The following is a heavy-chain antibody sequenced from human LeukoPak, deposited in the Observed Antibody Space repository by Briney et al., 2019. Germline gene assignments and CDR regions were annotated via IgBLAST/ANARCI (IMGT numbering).Heavy chain of an antibody. J-gene: IGHJ4*02. V-gene: IGHV4-4*02. CDR1: GGSISSTNW. D-gene: IGHD3-22*01. CDR3: ARDKVDSSGYHYFDY. CDR2: IYHSGST. Sequence: SETLSLTCAVSGGSISSTNWWSWVRQSPGKGLEWIGEIYHSGSTNYNPSLKSRVTISVDKSKNQFSLKLSSVTAADTAVYYCARDKVDSSGYHYFDYWGQGTLVTVSS.